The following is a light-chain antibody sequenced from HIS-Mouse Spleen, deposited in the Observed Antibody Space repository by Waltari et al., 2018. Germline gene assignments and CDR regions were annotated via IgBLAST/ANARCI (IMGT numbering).Light chain of an antibody. V-gene: IGKV3-20*01. CDR3: QQYGSSPWT. J-gene: IGKJ1*01. Sequence: SRARQSGSSSYLAWYQQKPGQAPRLLIYGASSRATGIPDRFSGSGSGTDFTLTISRLEPEDFAVYYCQQYGSSPWTFGQGTKVEIK. CDR1: QSGSSSY. CDR2: GAS.